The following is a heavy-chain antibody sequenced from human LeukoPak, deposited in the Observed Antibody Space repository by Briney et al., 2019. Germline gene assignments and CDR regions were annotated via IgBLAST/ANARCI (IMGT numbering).Heavy chain of an antibody. Sequence: ASVKVSCKASGYTFISYAMHWVRQAPGQRLEWMGWINAGNGNTKYSQKFQGRVTITRDTSASTAYMELSSLRSEDTAVYYRARSFKWLSNFDYWGQGTLVTVSS. CDR2: INAGNGNT. CDR3: ARSFKWLSNFDY. J-gene: IGHJ4*02. CDR1: GYTFISYA. D-gene: IGHD3-22*01. V-gene: IGHV1-3*01.